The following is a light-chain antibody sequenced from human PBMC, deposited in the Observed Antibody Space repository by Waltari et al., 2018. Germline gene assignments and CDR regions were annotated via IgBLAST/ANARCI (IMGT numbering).Light chain of an antibody. J-gene: IGKJ4*01. Sequence: DIQLTQSPSFLSASVGERVTITCRASQGISSYLAWYQQKPGKAPNLLIYATSTLQSGVPSRFSGSGSWTEFTLTVSSLQPEDFATYYCRQIKSYPLSFGGGTKVEIK. CDR2: ATS. CDR1: QGISSY. CDR3: RQIKSYPLS. V-gene: IGKV1-9*01.